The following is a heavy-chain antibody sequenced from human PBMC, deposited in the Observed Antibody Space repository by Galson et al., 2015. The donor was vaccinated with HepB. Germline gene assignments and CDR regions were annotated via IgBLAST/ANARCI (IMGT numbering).Heavy chain of an antibody. D-gene: IGHD2-2*02. V-gene: IGHV1-3*01. CDR3: AREGGYCSSTSCYTLGWFDP. Sequence: SVKVSCKASGYTFTSYAMHWVRQAPGQRLEWMGWINAGNGNTKYSQKFQGRVTITRDTSASTAYMELSSLRSEDTAVYHCAREGGYCSSTSCYTLGWFDPWGQGTLVTVSS. CDR2: INAGNGNT. CDR1: GYTFTSYA. J-gene: IGHJ5*02.